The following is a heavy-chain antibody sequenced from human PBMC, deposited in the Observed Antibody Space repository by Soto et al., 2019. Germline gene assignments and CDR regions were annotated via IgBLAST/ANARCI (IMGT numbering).Heavy chain of an antibody. CDR1: GGTFSSYA. J-gene: IGHJ6*02. CDR2: IIPIFGTA. D-gene: IGHD6-19*01. CDR3: ARKEAVAGTDYYYYDMDV. V-gene: IGHV1-69*12. Sequence: QVQLVQSGAEVKKPGSSVKVSCKASGGTFSSYAISWVRQAPGQGLEWMGGIIPIFGTANYAQKFQGRVTITADESTSTGYMELSSLRSEDTAVYYGARKEAVAGTDYYYYDMDVWGQGTTVTVSS.